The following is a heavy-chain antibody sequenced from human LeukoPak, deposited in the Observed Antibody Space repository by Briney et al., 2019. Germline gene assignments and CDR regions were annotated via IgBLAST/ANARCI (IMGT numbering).Heavy chain of an antibody. V-gene: IGHV3-7*01. CDR2: IKQDGSEK. D-gene: IGHD1-26*01. CDR3: ARDRATTPYYYYYGMDV. J-gene: IGHJ6*02. Sequence: PGGSLRLSCAASGFTFSSYWMSWVRQAPGKGLEWVANIKQDGSEKYYVDSVKGRFTISRDNAKNSLYLQMNSLRAEDTAVYYCARDRATTPYYYYYGMDVWGQGTTVTVSS. CDR1: GFTFSSYW.